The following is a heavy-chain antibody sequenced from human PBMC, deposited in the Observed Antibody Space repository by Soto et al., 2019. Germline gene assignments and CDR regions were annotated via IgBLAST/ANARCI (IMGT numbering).Heavy chain of an antibody. J-gene: IGHJ4*02. CDR2: IFWDNDR. CDR1: GFSLTTGRVA. CDR3: APGEDYGDYYFAL. Sequence: QITLKESGPSLVKPTQTLTLTCTFSGFSLTTGRVAVGWIRQPPGKALEWLALIFWDNDRRYSPSLESRLTITKDTSKNQVALTLTNVDLVDTATYYCAPGEDYGDYYFALWGQGTLVTVSS. V-gene: IGHV2-5*02. D-gene: IGHD4-17*01.